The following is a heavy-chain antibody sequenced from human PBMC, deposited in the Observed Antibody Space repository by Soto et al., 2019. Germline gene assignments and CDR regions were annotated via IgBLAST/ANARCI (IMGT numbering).Heavy chain of an antibody. CDR1: GYTFTSYA. CDR3: ARDLRKTPPYYDILTGYFRYEGYHCYGMDV. D-gene: IGHD3-9*01. CDR2: INAGNGNT. V-gene: IGHV1-3*01. Sequence: GASVKVSCKASGYTFTSYAMHWVRQAPGQRLEWMGWINAGNGNTKYSQKFQGRVTITRDTSASTAYMELSSLRSEDTAVYYCARDLRKTPPYYDILTGYFRYEGYHCYGMDVWGQGTTVTVSS. J-gene: IGHJ6*02.